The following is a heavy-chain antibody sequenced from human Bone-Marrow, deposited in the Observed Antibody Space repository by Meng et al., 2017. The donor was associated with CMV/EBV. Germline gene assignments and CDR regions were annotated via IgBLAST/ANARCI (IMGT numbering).Heavy chain of an antibody. CDR3: ARHPRIQGVIAAAVD. CDR2: IYYGGST. Sequence: SETLSLTCTVSGGSISSSTYHWGWIRQPPGKGLEWIGSIYYGGSTYYNPSLKSRVTISVDTFKKQFSLKLSSVTAADTAVYYCARHPRIQGVIAAAVDWGQGTLVTVSS. V-gene: IGHV4-39*01. J-gene: IGHJ4*02. CDR1: GGSISSSTYH. D-gene: IGHD6-13*01.